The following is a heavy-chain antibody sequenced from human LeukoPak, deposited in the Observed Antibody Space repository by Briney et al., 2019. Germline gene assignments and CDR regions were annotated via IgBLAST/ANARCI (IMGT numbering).Heavy chain of an antibody. D-gene: IGHD5-24*01. CDR2: INSDGSST. CDR3: ARRNGNGYNSF. V-gene: IGHV3-74*01. CDR1: GFTFSSYW. J-gene: IGHJ4*02. Sequence: RSGGSLRLSCAASGFTFSSYWMHWVRHAPGKGLVWVSRINSDGSSTSYADSVKGRFTISRDNAKNTLYLQMNSLRAEDTAVYYCARRNGNGYNSFWGQGTLVTVSS.